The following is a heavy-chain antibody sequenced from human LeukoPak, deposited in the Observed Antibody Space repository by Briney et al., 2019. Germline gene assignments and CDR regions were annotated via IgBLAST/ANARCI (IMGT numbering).Heavy chain of an antibody. V-gene: IGHV3-48*01. CDR1: GFTFSTYS. J-gene: IGHJ3*02. D-gene: IGHD3-22*01. CDR2: ISSSSSTI. CDR3: ARAGRYSYDSSGYYYDAFDI. Sequence: GGSLRLSCAASGFTFSTYSMNWVRQAPGKGLEWVSYISSSSSTIYYADSVKGRFTISRDNAKNSLYLQMNSLRAEDTAVYYCARAGRYSYDSSGYYYDAFDIWGQGTMVTVSS.